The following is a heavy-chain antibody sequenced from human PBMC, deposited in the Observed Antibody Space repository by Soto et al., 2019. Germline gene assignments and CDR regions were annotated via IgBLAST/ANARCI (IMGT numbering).Heavy chain of an antibody. V-gene: IGHV4-39*01. J-gene: IGHJ4*02. CDR1: GGSISSSSYY. CDR3: LLSSWLLDHDY. CDR2: IYYSGST. D-gene: IGHD6-13*01. Sequence: SETLSLTCTVSGGSISSSSYYWGWIRQPPGKGLEWIGSIYYSGSTYYNPSLKSRVTISVDTSKNQFSLKLSSVTAADTAVYYVLLSSWLLDHDYWGQGTLVTVSS.